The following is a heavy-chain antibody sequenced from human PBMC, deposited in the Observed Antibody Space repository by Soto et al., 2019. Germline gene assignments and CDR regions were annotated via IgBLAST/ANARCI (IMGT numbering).Heavy chain of an antibody. Sequence: EVQLVESGGGLVQPGRSLRLSCAASGFTFDDYAMHWVRQAPGKGLEWVSGISWNSGSIGYADSVKGRFTISRDNAKNSLYLQMNSLRAEDTALYYCAKDRAVVLSFYFDYWGQGTLVTVSS. CDR1: GFTFDDYA. J-gene: IGHJ4*02. CDR3: AKDRAVVLSFYFDY. CDR2: ISWNSGSI. V-gene: IGHV3-9*01. D-gene: IGHD2-15*01.